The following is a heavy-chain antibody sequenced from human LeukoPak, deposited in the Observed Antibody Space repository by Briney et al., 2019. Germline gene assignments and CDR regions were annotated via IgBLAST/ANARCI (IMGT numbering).Heavy chain of an antibody. CDR1: GFTFSSYA. V-gene: IGHV3-30-3*01. CDR3: AREHVGAFDY. J-gene: IGHJ4*02. CDR2: ISYDGSNK. Sequence: PGGSLRLSCAASGFTFSSYAMHWVRQAPGKGLEWVAVISYDGSNKYYADSVKGRYTISRDNSKNTLYLQMNSLRAEDTAVYYCAREHVGAFDYWGQGTLVTVSS. D-gene: IGHD1-26*01.